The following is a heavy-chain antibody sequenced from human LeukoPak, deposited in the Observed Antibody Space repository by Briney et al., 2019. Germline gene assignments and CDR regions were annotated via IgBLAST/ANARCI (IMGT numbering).Heavy chain of an antibody. J-gene: IGHJ4*02. CDR1: GYTFTTHG. D-gene: IGHD3-16*01. Sequence: ASVKVSCKTSGYTFTTHGVHWVRQAPGQSLEGMGWINTANGDTGYSQKFQGRVTITSDTSASTGYMEMSSLRSEDTAVYYCASKPRGESRPFDYWGQGTLVTVSS. CDR2: INTANGDT. V-gene: IGHV1-3*04. CDR3: ASKPRGESRPFDY.